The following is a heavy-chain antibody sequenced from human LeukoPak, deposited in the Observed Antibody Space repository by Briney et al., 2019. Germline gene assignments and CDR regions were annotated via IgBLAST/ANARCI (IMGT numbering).Heavy chain of an antibody. CDR1: GGSLSPYY. Sequence: SETLSLTCSVSGGSLSPYYWSWVRQPPGKGLEWIGYIYYSGSTNYNPSLKSRVTISVDTSKNQFSLKLSSVTAADTAVYYCARMGYSGSSLDYWGQGTLVTVSS. D-gene: IGHD1-26*01. CDR2: IYYSGST. CDR3: ARMGYSGSSLDY. V-gene: IGHV4-59*08. J-gene: IGHJ4*02.